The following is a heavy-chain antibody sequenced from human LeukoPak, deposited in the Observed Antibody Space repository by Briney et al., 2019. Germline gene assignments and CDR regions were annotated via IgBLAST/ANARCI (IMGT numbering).Heavy chain of an antibody. CDR2: INHRGST. J-gene: IGHJ6*03. Sequence: PSETLSLTCAVYGGSFSGYYWSWIRQPPGKGLEWIGEINHRGSTNYNPSLKSRVTISVDTSKNQFSLKLSSVTAADTAVYYCARGAYYDSSGYYYPRYYYYYMDVWGKGTTVTVSS. CDR3: ARGAYYDSSGYYYPRYYYYYMDV. D-gene: IGHD3-22*01. CDR1: GGSFSGYY. V-gene: IGHV4-34*01.